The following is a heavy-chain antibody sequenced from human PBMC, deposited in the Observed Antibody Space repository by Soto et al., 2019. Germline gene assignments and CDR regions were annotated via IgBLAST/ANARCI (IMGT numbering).Heavy chain of an antibody. CDR2: LSHSGGT. CDR1: GGFVSSGSYY. V-gene: IGHV4-34*01. CDR3: ARVERGTATTVVDAFDI. D-gene: IGHD1-1*01. Sequence: QVQLQQWGAGLLKPSETLSLTCAVYGGFVSSGSYYWSWIRQPPGKGLEWIGELSHSGGTHFNPSLKSRVTIPVDTSKNQFSLKMSSVTAADTALYYCARVERGTATTVVDAFDIWVPGTMVTVSS. J-gene: IGHJ3*02.